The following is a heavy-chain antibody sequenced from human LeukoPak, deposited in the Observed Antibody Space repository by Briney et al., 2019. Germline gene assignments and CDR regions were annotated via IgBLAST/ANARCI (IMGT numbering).Heavy chain of an antibody. V-gene: IGHV5-51*01. CDR2: VYPGKSDT. Sequence: GLRRHSSSHGSGFGFPSYGIGRARPVPAKGLGWMGIVYPGKSDTRYSPSFQGQVTISADKSINTADLQWSSLKPSDTAMYYCARQSGSGSYFDAFDIWGQGTMVTVSS. CDR3: ARQSGSGSYFDAFDI. D-gene: IGHD1-26*01. CDR1: GFGFPSYG. J-gene: IGHJ3*02.